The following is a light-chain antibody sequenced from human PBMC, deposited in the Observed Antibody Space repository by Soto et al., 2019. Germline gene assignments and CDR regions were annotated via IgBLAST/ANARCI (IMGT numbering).Light chain of an antibody. Sequence: EIVLTQSPPTLSLSPGERATLSCRASQSVSSYLAWYQQKPGQAPRLLIYDASNRATGIPARFSGSGSGTDFTLTISSLEPEDFAVYYCQQRSNWPTCGQGTKLEIK. V-gene: IGKV3-11*01. J-gene: IGKJ2*01. CDR3: QQRSNWPT. CDR1: QSVSSY. CDR2: DAS.